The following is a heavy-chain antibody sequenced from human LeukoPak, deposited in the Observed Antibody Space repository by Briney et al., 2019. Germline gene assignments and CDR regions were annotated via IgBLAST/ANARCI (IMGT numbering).Heavy chain of an antibody. D-gene: IGHD3-10*01. CDR3: ARQGRSGSWFPSYFEQ. V-gene: IGHV4-39*01. CDR1: AGSISSSDYY. J-gene: IGHJ4*02. CDR2: IYYTGNR. Sequence: SETLSLTCTVSAGSISSSDYYWAWIRQPPGKGLEWVATIYYTGNRYYNPSLKSRLTITVDTSKNQFSLRLSFVTAADTAVYYCARQGRSGSWFPSYFEQWGRGTVVTISS.